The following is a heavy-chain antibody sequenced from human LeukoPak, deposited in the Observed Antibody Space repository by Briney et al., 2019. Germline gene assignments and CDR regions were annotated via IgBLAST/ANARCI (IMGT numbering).Heavy chain of an antibody. CDR1: GFTFSNYA. CDR3: AKVRITGDERYFDY. J-gene: IGHJ4*02. CDR2: ISGSGGRT. D-gene: IGHD3-3*01. V-gene: IGHV3-23*01. Sequence: SGRSLRLSCAASGFTFSNYAMSWVRQAPGKGLEWVSAISGSGGRTHYADSAKGRFTISRDNSKNTLYLQMNSQRGEDTAVYYCAKVRITGDERYFDYWGQGTLVTVSS.